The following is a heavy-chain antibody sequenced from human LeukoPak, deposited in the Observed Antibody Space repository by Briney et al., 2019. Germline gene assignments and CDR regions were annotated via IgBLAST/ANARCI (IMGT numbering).Heavy chain of an antibody. D-gene: IGHD3-10*01. J-gene: IGHJ4*02. CDR2: INPNSGGT. CDR3: ARDRLVTMVRGVIPPPC. CDR1: GYTFTGYY. V-gene: IGHV1-2*02. Sequence: ASVTVSCKASGYTFTGYYRHWVRQAPGQGLEWMGWINPNSGGTNYAQKFQGRVTMTRDTSISTAYMELSRLRSDDTAVYYCARDRLVTMVRGVIPPPCWGQGTLVTVSS.